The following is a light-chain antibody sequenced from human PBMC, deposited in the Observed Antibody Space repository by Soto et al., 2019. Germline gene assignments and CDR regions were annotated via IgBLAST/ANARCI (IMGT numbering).Light chain of an antibody. CDR1: TSDVGGYNY. J-gene: IGLJ2*01. CDR2: EVS. CDR3: SSYAGSSTWV. Sequence: QSVPTQPPSASGSPGQSATISCTGTTSDVGGYNYVSWYQQYPGKAPKLMIYEVSKRPSGVPDRFSGSKSGNTASLTVSGLQPEDEAEYYCSSYAGSSTWVFGGGTKLTVL. V-gene: IGLV2-8*01.